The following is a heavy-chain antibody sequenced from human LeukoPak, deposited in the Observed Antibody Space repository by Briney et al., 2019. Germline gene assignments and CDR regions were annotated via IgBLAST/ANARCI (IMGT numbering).Heavy chain of an antibody. V-gene: IGHV4-30-2*01. CDR2: IYHSGST. Sequence: SQTLSLTCTVSGDTISSGGYYWSWIRQPPGMGLEWIGYIYHSGSTNYNPSLKSRVTISVDTSKNQFSLKLSSVTAADTAVYYCARVRSYYYYGMDVWGQGTTVTVSS. CDR1: GDTISSGGYY. J-gene: IGHJ6*02. CDR3: ARVRSYYYYGMDV.